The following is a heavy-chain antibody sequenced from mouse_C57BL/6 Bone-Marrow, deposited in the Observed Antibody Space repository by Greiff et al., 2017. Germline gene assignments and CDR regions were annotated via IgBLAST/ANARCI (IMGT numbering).Heavy chain of an antibody. D-gene: IGHD1-1*01. CDR2: IWGGGST. J-gene: IGHJ1*03. CDR3: AKRGYYGSSYPYWYFDV. V-gene: IGHV2-9*01. CDR1: GFSLTSSG. Sequence: QVQLQQSGPGLVAPSQSLSVTCTVSGFSLTSSGVDWVRQPPGKGLEWLGVIWGGGSTNYNSALMSRLSISKDNSKSQVFLKMNSLQTDDTAMYYCAKRGYYGSSYPYWYFDVWGTETTVTVSS.